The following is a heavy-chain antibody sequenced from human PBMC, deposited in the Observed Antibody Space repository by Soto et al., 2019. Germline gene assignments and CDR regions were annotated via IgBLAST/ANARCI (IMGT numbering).Heavy chain of an antibody. CDR2: IYYSGST. CDR1: GGSVSSGSYY. Sequence: PSETLSLTCTVSGGSVSSGSYYWSWIRQPPGKGLEWIGYIYYSGSTNYNPSLKSRVTISVDTSKNQFSLKLSSVTAADTAVYFCVGQETESYYYYYGMDVWGQGTTVTVSS. D-gene: IGHD3-16*01. J-gene: IGHJ6*02. V-gene: IGHV4-61*01. CDR3: VGQETESYYYYYGMDV.